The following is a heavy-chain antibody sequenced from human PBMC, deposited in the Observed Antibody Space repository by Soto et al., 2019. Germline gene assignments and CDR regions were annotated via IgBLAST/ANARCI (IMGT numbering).Heavy chain of an antibody. Sequence: EASVKVSCKASGGTFSSYAISWVRQAPGQGLEWMGGIIPIFGTANYAQKFQGRVTITADESTSTAYMELSSLRPEDTAVYYCARDWTAVAGTKYFDYWGQGTLVTVSS. D-gene: IGHD6-19*01. CDR2: IIPIFGTA. CDR1: GGTFSSYA. J-gene: IGHJ4*02. V-gene: IGHV1-69*13. CDR3: ARDWTAVAGTKYFDY.